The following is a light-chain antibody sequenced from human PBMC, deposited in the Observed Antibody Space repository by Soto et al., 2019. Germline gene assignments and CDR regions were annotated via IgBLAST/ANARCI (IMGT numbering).Light chain of an antibody. CDR2: GAS. CDR1: QSVSSSS. V-gene: IGKV3-20*01. CDR3: QQYGRSPLT. Sequence: EIVLTQSPGTLSLSPGERATLSCRASQSVSSSSLARFQQKPGQAPRLLIYGASSRATGIPDRFSGSGSGTDFTLTISRLEPEDFAVYHCQQYGRSPLTFGGGTKVDI. J-gene: IGKJ4*01.